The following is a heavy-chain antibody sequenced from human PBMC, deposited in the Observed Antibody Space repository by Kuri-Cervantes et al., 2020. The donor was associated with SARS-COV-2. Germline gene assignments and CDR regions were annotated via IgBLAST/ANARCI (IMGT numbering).Heavy chain of an antibody. J-gene: IGHJ4*02. CDR1: GGSISSYY. CDR3: ASLTSYWEQLVRGYYFDY. V-gene: IGHV4-4*07. Sequence: SETLSLTCTVSGGSISSYYWSWIRQPAGKGLEWIGRIYTSGSTNYNPSLKSRVTMSVDTSKNQFSLKLSSVTAADTAVYYCASLTSYWEQLVRGYYFDYWGQGTLVTVSS. D-gene: IGHD6-6*01. CDR2: IYTSGST.